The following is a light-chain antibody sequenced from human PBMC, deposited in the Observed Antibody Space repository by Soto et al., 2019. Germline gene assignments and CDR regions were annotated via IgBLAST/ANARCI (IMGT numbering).Light chain of an antibody. J-gene: IGKJ5*01. CDR1: QSVSSN. Sequence: EIVMTQSAATLPVSPGERATLSCRASQSVSSNLAWYQQKPGQAPRLLIYGASTRATGIPARFSGSGSGTEFTLTISSLQSEDFAVYYCQQYNTWPPITFGQGTRLEIK. V-gene: IGKV3-15*01. CDR3: QQYNTWPPIT. CDR2: GAS.